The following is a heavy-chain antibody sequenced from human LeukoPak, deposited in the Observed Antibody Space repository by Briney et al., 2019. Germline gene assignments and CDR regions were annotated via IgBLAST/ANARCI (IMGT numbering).Heavy chain of an antibody. CDR3: ASPVAASGPLLRYFDWLPRSDAFDI. Sequence: SETLSLTCAVYGGSFSGYYWSWIRQPPGKGLEWIGEINHSGSTNYNPSLKSRVTISVDTSKNQFSLKLSSVTAADTAVYYCASPVAASGPLLRYFDWLPRSDAFDIWGQGTMVTVSS. D-gene: IGHD3-9*01. CDR2: INHSGST. J-gene: IGHJ3*02. V-gene: IGHV4-34*01. CDR1: GGSFSGYY.